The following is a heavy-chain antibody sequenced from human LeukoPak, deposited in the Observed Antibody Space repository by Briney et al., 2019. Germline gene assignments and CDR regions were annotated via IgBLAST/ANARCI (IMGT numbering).Heavy chain of an antibody. Sequence: GRSLRLSCAASGFTFSSYGMHWVRQAPGKGLEWVAVIWYDGSNRYYADSVKGRFTISRDNSKNTLYLQMNSLRAEDTAVYYCARRPDYYYYGMDVWGQGTTVTVSS. CDR3: ARRPDYYYYGMDV. CDR2: IWYDGSNR. J-gene: IGHJ6*02. V-gene: IGHV3-33*01. CDR1: GFTFSSYG.